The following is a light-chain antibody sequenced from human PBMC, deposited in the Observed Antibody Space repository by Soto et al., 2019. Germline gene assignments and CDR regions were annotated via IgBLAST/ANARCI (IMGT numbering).Light chain of an antibody. CDR3: QQNNSAPSST. J-gene: IGKJ1*01. V-gene: IGKV1-5*03. CDR1: QSISIW. CDR2: KAS. Sequence: DIQMTQSPSTLSASVGDRVTITCRASQSISIWLAWYQQKPGKAPKLLIYKASSLESGVPSRFSGSASGTEFTLTISSLQPDDVATYYCQQNNSAPSSTCGQRIKVEIK.